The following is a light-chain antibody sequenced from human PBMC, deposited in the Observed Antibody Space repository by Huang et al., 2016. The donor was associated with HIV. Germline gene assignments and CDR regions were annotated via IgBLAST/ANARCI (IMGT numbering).Light chain of an antibody. V-gene: IGKV3D-15*01. Sequence: DIVMTQSPATLSVSPGERATLSCRTSQSVSNNLAWYQQKPGQAPRLLIYDASARATGSPDRFSGSGSGTEFTLTISSLQSEDFTVYYCQQYNNWPIFTFGPGTKVDIK. CDR1: QSVSNN. J-gene: IGKJ3*01. CDR2: DAS. CDR3: QQYNNWPIFT.